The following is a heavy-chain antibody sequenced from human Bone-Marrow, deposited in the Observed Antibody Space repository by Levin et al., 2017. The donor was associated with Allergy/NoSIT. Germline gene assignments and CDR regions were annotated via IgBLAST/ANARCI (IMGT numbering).Heavy chain of an antibody. CDR3: ARDQSWGVGTTSFDH. CDR1: GFTFSDYS. Sequence: GGSLRLSCAASGFTFSDYSMHWVRQTPGKGLEPVALIWDDGSNQYYADSVKGRFTISRDNSKNTLYLQLNSLRVEDTGIYFCARDQSWGVGTTSFDHWGQGTLVTVSS. CDR2: IWDDGSNQ. J-gene: IGHJ4*02. D-gene: IGHD1-7*01. V-gene: IGHV3-33*01.